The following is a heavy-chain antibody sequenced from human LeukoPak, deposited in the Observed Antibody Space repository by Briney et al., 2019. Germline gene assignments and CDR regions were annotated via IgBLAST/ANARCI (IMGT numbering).Heavy chain of an antibody. Sequence: ASVKVSCKASGYTFTSYYMHWVRQAPGQGLEWMGITNPSGGSTSYAQKFQGRVTMTRDTSTSTVYMELSSLRSEDTAVYYCAREGGIARLKDWFDPWGQGTLVTVSS. D-gene: IGHD6-13*01. CDR1: GYTFTSYY. CDR2: TNPSGGST. J-gene: IGHJ5*02. CDR3: AREGGIARLKDWFDP. V-gene: IGHV1-46*01.